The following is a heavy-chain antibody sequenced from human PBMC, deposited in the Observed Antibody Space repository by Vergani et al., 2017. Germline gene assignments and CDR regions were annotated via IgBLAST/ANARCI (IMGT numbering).Heavy chain of an antibody. CDR1: GFISSRNW. CDR2: VNQEGSEK. V-gene: IGHV3-7*01. Sequence: EGQLVESGGDWVQRGGSLRLSCAASGFISSRNWMSWVGQAPGKGLEWVANVNQEGSEKSYLDSVRGRFTIARDNAKNSIYLQMNSLRAEDTAVYFCVRVPLIRRGSGNYGINNYHGMDVWGQGTTVIVSS. D-gene: IGHD3-10*01. CDR3: VRVPLIRRGSGNYGINNYHGMDV. J-gene: IGHJ6*02.